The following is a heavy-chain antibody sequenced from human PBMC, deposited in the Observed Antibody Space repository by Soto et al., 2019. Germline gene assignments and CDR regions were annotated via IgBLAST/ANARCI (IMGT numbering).Heavy chain of an antibody. CDR2: IKQDGSEK. Sequence: LRLSCAASGFTFSSYWMSWVRQAPGKGLEWVANIKQDGSEKYYVDSVKGRFTISRDNAKNSLYLQMNSLRAEDTAVYYCARDLGSSGYEPPDYWGQGTLVTVSS. CDR3: ARDLGSSGYEPPDY. D-gene: IGHD3-22*01. V-gene: IGHV3-7*01. J-gene: IGHJ4*02. CDR1: GFTFSSYW.